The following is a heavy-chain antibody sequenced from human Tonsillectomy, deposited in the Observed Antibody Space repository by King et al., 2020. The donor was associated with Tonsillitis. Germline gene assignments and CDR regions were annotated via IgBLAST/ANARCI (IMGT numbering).Heavy chain of an antibody. CDR3: ARGASYSSTRCWFDP. J-gene: IGHJ5*02. V-gene: IGHV4-34*01. CDR2: INHSGST. D-gene: IGHD6-13*01. CDR1: GGSFSGYY. Sequence: VQLQQWGAGLLKPSETLSLTCAVYGGSFSGYYWSWIRQPPGKGLEWIGEINHSGSTNYNPSLKSRVTVSVDTSKNQFSLKLSSVTAADTAVYYCARGASYSSTRCWFDPWGQGTLVTVSS.